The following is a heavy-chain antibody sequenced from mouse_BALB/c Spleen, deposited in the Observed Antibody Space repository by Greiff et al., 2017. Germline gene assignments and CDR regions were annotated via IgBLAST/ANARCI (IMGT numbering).Heavy chain of an antibody. V-gene: IGHV3-6*02. CDR1: GYSITSGYY. CDR2: ISYDGSN. D-gene: IGHD2-14*01. CDR3: ARENRYFDY. J-gene: IGHJ2*01. Sequence: DVKLVESGPGLVKPSQSLSLPCSVTGYSITSGYYWNWIRQFPGNKLEWMGYISYDGSNNYNPSLKNRISITRDTSKNQFFLKLNSVTTEDTATYYCARENRYFDYWGQGTTLTVSS.